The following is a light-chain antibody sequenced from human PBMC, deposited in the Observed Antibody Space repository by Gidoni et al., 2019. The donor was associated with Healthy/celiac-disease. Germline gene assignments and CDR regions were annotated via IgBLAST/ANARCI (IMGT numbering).Light chain of an antibody. Sequence: EIGLTQSPATLSLSPGERATLSCRASQSVSSDLAWYQQKPGQAPRLLIYDASNRATGIPARFSGSASGPDFTLPISSLEPEDFAFYYCPQRSNWPPEITFXQXTRLEIK. V-gene: IGKV3-11*01. J-gene: IGKJ5*01. CDR2: DAS. CDR3: PQRSNWPPEIT. CDR1: QSVSSD.